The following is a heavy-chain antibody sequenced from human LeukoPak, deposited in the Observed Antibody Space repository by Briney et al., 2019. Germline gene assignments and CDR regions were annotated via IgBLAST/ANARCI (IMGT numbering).Heavy chain of an antibody. CDR2: ISGSSTDT. J-gene: IGHJ5*02. V-gene: IGHV3-11*06. CDR3: ARRYCSGGSCYSFRGDWFDP. D-gene: IGHD2-15*01. CDR1: GFTFSDYY. Sequence: GGSLRLSCAVSGFTFSDYYMSWIRQAPGKGLEWVSYISGSSTDTNYADSMKGRFTISRDNSKNTLYLQMNSLRAEDTAVYYCARRYCSGGSCYSFRGDWFDPWGQGTLVTVSS.